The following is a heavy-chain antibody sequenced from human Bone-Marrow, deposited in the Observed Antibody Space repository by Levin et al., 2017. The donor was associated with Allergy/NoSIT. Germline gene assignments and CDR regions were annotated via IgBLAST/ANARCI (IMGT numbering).Heavy chain of an antibody. CDR2: LRSIRHGGTS. V-gene: IGHV3-49*03. CDR3: TRDIAARHWFDP. D-gene: IGHD6-6*01. CDR1: GFTFGDYA. Sequence: GESLKISCTASGFTFGDYAMSWFRQAPGKGLQWVAFLRSIRHGGTSEYAASVKGRFIISREDSKSIAYLQMNSLKIEDTAMYYCTRDIAARHWFDPWGQGTQVTVSS. J-gene: IGHJ5*02.